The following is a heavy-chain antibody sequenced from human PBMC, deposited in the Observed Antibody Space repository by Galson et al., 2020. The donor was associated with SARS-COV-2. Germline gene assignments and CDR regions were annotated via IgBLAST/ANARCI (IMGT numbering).Heavy chain of an antibody. CDR3: AREIEYYNYVSETYRPYFDS. J-gene: IGHJ4*02. D-gene: IGHD3-16*02. V-gene: IGHV4-39*07. Sequence: SETLSLTCTVSGGSISSSCDFWGWIRQSPGKGLEWIGSIYCTGETFYNPSLKSRVTISINTSKNQFSLKLNSVTAADTAVYYCAREIEYYNYVSETYRPYFDSWGQGTLVTVSS. CDR2: IYCTGET. CDR1: GGSISSSCDF.